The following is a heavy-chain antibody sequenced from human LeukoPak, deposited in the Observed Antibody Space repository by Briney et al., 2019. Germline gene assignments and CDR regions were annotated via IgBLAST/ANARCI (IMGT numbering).Heavy chain of an antibody. CDR2: IVVGSGNT. Sequence: GASVKVSCKASGFTFTSSAVQWVRQARGQRLEWIGWIVVGSGNTNYAQKFQERVTITRDMSTSTAYMELSSLRSEDTAVYYCARDQGGVYCSGGSCYNIWFDPWGQGTLVTVSS. J-gene: IGHJ5*02. CDR1: GFTFTSSA. CDR3: ARDQGGVYCSGGSCYNIWFDP. D-gene: IGHD2-15*01. V-gene: IGHV1-58*01.